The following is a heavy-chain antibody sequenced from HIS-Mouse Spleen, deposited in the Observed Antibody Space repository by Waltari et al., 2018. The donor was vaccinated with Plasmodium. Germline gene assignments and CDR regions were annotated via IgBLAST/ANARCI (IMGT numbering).Heavy chain of an antibody. D-gene: IGHD6-13*01. CDR2: ISYDGSNE. CDR1: GFTFSSYG. Sequence: QVQLVESGGGVVQPGRSLRLSCAASGFTFSSYGMHWVRQAPGKGVEWVEVISYDGSNEYYADCVKGRFTISRDKYKNTLYLQMNSLRAEDTAVYYCAKDRRSSSWYVDYWGQGTLVTVSS. J-gene: IGHJ4*02. CDR3: AKDRRSSSWYVDY. V-gene: IGHV3-30*18.